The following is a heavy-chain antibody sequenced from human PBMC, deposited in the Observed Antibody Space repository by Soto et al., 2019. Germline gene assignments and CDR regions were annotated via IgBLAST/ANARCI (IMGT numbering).Heavy chain of an antibody. CDR1: GFTFSSYG. Sequence: QVQLVESGGGVVQPGRSLRLSCVASGFTFSSYGMHWVRQAPGKGLEWVAIISYDGSNTCYADSGKGRFTISRDNSTNTLYLQMNSLRAAATSVYYCAKEGGLSGSYYISSSSHFDYWGQGTLVTVSS. D-gene: IGHD1-26*01. CDR2: ISYDGSNT. V-gene: IGHV3-30*18. CDR3: AKEGGLSGSYYISSSSHFDY. J-gene: IGHJ4*02.